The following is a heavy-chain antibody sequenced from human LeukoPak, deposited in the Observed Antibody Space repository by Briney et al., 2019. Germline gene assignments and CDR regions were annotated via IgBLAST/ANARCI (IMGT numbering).Heavy chain of an antibody. Sequence: GGSLRLSCAASGFTFSSYSMNWVRQAPGKGLEWVSSISSSSSYIYYADSVKGRFTTSRDNAKNSLYLQMNSLRAEDTAVYYCASIRGRYYDILTGPYGMDVWGQGTTVTVSS. CDR2: ISSSSSYI. D-gene: IGHD3-9*01. V-gene: IGHV3-21*01. J-gene: IGHJ6*02. CDR1: GFTFSSYS. CDR3: ASIRGRYYDILTGPYGMDV.